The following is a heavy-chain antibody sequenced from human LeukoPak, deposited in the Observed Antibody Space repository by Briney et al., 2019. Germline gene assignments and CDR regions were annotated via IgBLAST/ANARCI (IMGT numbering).Heavy chain of an antibody. CDR2: IIPIFGTA. Sequence: SVKASCKASGGTFSSYATSWVRQAPGQGLEWMGGIIPIFGTANYAQKFQGRVTITADESTSTAYMELSSLRSEDTAVYYCARPRAAVGATPSFDYWGQGTLVTVSS. CDR1: GGTFSSYA. V-gene: IGHV1-69*13. D-gene: IGHD1-26*01. CDR3: ARPRAAVGATPSFDY. J-gene: IGHJ4*02.